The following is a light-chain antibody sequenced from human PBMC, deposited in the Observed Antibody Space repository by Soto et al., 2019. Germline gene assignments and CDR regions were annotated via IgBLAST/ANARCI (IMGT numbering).Light chain of an antibody. Sequence: EIVMTQSPATLSVSPGERATLSCRASQSVSNNLAWYQQKPGQAPGLLIYGASTRATGIPARFSGSGSGTVFTLAISSLQSEDFAVYYCQQYNNRPPWTFGQGTKVDIK. CDR2: GAS. CDR1: QSVSNN. J-gene: IGKJ1*01. V-gene: IGKV3-15*01. CDR3: QQYNNRPPWT.